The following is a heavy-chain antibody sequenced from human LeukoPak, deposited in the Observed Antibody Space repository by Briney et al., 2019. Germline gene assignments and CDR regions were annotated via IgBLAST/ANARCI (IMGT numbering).Heavy chain of an antibody. V-gene: IGHV3-30*02. D-gene: IGHD2-2*01. CDR1: GFTFSSYG. CDR3: AKEEIVPAADDAFDI. J-gene: IGHJ3*02. CDR2: IRYDGSNK. Sequence: GGSLRLSCAASGFTFSSYGMHWVRQAPGKGLEWVAFIRYDGSNKYYADSVKGRFTISRDNSKNTLYLQMNSLRAEDTAVYYCAKEEIVPAADDAFDIWGQGTMVTVSS.